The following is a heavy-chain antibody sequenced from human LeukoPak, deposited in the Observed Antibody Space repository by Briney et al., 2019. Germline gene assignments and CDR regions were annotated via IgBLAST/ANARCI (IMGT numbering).Heavy chain of an antibody. J-gene: IGHJ4*02. Sequence: GGSLRLSCAASGFTFRNYAMSWVRQAPGKGLEWVSAITGSGDTTYYADSVKGRFTISRDNSKNTLYVEMNTLRAEDTAVYYCAKWGDYDILTGYYVSDFWGQGTLVTVSS. D-gene: IGHD3-9*01. V-gene: IGHV3-23*01. CDR2: ITGSGDTT. CDR3: AKWGDYDILTGYYVSDF. CDR1: GFTFRNYA.